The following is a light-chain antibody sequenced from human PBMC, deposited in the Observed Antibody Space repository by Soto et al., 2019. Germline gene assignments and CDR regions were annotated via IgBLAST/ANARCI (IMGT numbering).Light chain of an antibody. CDR3: QQYNSYS. V-gene: IGKV1-5*03. Sequence: DIQMTQSPSTLSASVGDRVTITCRASQSISSWLAWYQQKPGKAPKLLIYKASSLESGVPSRFSGSGSGTEFNLTISSLQPDDFATYYCQQYNSYSFGQGTKVEIK. CDR2: KAS. J-gene: IGKJ1*01. CDR1: QSISSW.